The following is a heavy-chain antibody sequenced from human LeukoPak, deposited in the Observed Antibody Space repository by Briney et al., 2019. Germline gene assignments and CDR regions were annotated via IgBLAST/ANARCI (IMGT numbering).Heavy chain of an antibody. Sequence: GGSLRLSCAASGFTFSSYSMDWVRQAPGKGLEWVSYTSRSSSTIKYADSVRGRFTISRDNAENSLYLQMNSLRDEDTAVYYCARARGTGWYFDLWGRGTLVTVSS. CDR2: TSRSSSTI. V-gene: IGHV3-48*02. CDR1: GFTFSSYS. CDR3: ARARGTGWYFDL. D-gene: IGHD2-15*01. J-gene: IGHJ2*01.